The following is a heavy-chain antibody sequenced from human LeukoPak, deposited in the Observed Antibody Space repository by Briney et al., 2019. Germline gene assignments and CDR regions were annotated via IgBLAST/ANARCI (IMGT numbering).Heavy chain of an antibody. CDR3: ARNEKGELRQTGSPKDNYYYYYYMDV. Sequence: ASVKVSCKASGYTFTSYYMHWVRQAPGQGLEWMGWISAHNGNTNYAQKLQGRVTMTTHTSTSTAYMELRSLRHDDTPVYYCARNEKGELRQTGSPKDNYYYYYYMDVWGKGTTVTVSS. V-gene: IGHV1-18*04. CDR1: GYTFTSYY. D-gene: IGHD1-14*01. J-gene: IGHJ6*03. CDR2: ISAHNGNT.